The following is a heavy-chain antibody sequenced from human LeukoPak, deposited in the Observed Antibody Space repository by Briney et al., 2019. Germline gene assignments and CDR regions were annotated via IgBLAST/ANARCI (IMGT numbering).Heavy chain of an antibody. CDR2: VYYRGST. J-gene: IGHJ4*02. Sequence: PSETLSLTCAVSGDSISGYYWSWIRQPPGKGLEWIGYVYYRGSTNYNPSLKSRVTISIDTSKTQFSLILTSVTAADTAVYYCARYSGSRGFDYRGQGTLVTVSS. CDR3: ARYSGSRGFDY. D-gene: IGHD1-26*01. V-gene: IGHV4-59*01. CDR1: GDSISGYY.